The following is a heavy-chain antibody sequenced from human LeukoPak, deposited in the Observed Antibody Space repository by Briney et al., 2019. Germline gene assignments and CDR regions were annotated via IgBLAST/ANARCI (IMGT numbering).Heavy chain of an antibody. CDR3: ARRVGIAGMFDY. Sequence: PSETLSLTCTVSGGSISNNGYYWSWIRQHPGKGLEWIGYIYYSGSSHDNPSLKSRVTISVDTSKNQFSLKFSSVTAADMAVYYCARRVGIAGMFDYWGQGTLVTVSS. D-gene: IGHD6-13*01. CDR1: GGSISNNGYY. J-gene: IGHJ4*02. V-gene: IGHV4-31*03. CDR2: IYYSGSS.